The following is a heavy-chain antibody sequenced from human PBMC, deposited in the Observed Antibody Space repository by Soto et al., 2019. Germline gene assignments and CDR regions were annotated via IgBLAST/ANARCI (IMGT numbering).Heavy chain of an antibody. CDR2: ISAYNGNT. CDR3: AREPQKPAYCGGDCAFDI. CDR1: GYTFTSYG. D-gene: IGHD2-21*01. V-gene: IGHV1-18*01. Sequence: ASVKVSCKASGYTFTSYGISWVRQAPGQGLEWMGWISAYNGNTNYAQKLQGRVTMTTDTSTSTAYMELRSLRSDGTALYYCAREPQKPAYCGGDCAFDIWGQGTMVTV. J-gene: IGHJ3*02.